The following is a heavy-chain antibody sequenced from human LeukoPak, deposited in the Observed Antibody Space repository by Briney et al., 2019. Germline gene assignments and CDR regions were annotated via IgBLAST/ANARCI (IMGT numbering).Heavy chain of an antibody. J-gene: IGHJ3*02. CDR1: GYSFTSYW. CDR3: ARGVIDSSGYWGAFDI. D-gene: IGHD3-22*01. CDR2: IYPGDSDT. V-gene: IGHV5-51*01. Sequence: GESLKISCKGSGYSFTSYWIGWVRQMPGKGLEWMGIIYPGDSDTRYSPSFQGQVTISADKSISTAYLQWSSLKATDTAMYYCARGVIDSSGYWGAFDIWGQGTMVTVSS.